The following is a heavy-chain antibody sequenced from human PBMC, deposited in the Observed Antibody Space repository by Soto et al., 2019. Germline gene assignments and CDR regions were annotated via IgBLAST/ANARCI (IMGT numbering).Heavy chain of an antibody. J-gene: IGHJ4*02. CDR3: LTTSDY. D-gene: IGHD4-17*01. V-gene: IGHV3-9*01. CDR2: ISWNSGSI. Sequence: DVQLVESGGGLVQPGRSLRLSCAASGFTFDDYAMHWVRQAPGKGLEWFSGISWNSGSIGYADSVKGRFTISRDNAKNSLYLQMNSLRAEDKALYYCLTTSDYWGQGTLVTVSS. CDR1: GFTFDDYA.